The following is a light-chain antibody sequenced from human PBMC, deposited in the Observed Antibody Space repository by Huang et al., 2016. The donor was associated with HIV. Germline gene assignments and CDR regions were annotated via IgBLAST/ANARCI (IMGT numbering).Light chain of an antibody. CDR3: QQYSIYPWT. Sequence: DIQMTQSPSTLSASVGVRVTITCRASPSISIWLAWYQQKPGKTPQRLISKTSNLEDAVPSRFSGSGSGTEFTRTISSLQPDDFATYYCQQYSIYPWTFGQGTKMEVK. J-gene: IGKJ1*01. CDR1: PSISIW. V-gene: IGKV1-5*03. CDR2: KTS.